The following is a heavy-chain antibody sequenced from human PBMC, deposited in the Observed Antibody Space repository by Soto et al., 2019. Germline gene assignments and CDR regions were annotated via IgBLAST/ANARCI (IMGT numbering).Heavy chain of an antibody. CDR1: GFTFSTYP. D-gene: IGHD1-26*01. J-gene: IGHJ3*01. CDR2: IHGSGETT. CDR3: AKRYSGSYYAAFDV. V-gene: IGHV3-23*01. Sequence: EMQLLESGGGLVQPGGSLRLSCEASGFTFSTYPLAWVRQAPGKGLEWVSSIHGSGETTYYADSVKGLFTISRDNSKNTLYLEMDNLRADDTAVYFCAKRYSGSYYAAFDVWGQGTMVTVSS.